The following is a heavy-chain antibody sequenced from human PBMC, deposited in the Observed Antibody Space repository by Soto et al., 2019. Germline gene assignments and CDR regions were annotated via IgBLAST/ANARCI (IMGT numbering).Heavy chain of an antibody. J-gene: IGHJ4*02. V-gene: IGHV2-5*02. Sequence: QITLKESGPTLVKPTQTLTLTCTFSGFSLRTSGVGVGWIRQPPGKALEWLALIYWDDGKRYSPSLKGRLTITKDTSKNQVVLRMTNMDPVDTATYYCAHLTTGGFYFDYWGQGTLVTVSS. D-gene: IGHD4-17*01. CDR1: GFSLRTSGVG. CDR2: IYWDDGK. CDR3: AHLTTGGFYFDY.